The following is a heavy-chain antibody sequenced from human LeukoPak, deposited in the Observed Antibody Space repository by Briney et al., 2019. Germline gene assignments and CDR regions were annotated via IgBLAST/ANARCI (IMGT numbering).Heavy chain of an antibody. CDR1: GFTFSTYW. V-gene: IGHV3-74*03. J-gene: IGHJ4*01. Sequence: GGSLRLSCAASGFTFSTYWMHWVRQAPGKGLVWVARIRPEGTTTAYADSVKGRFTISRDNAKNTLFLQMNSLSAEDTAVYYCARDLDLLLFDDWGQGTLVSVSS. CDR2: IRPEGTTT. CDR3: ARDLDLLLFDD. D-gene: IGHD3-9*01.